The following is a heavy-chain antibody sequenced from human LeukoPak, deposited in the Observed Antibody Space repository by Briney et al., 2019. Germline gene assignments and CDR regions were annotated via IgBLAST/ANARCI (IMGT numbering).Heavy chain of an antibody. CDR3: ARDSGSYVFDY. J-gene: IGHJ4*02. Sequence: GGSLRLSCAASGFTFSDYWMHWVRQAPGKGLVWVSRISSDGSRVTYADSVKGRFTISRDNAKNTLYLQMNSLRAEDTAVYYCARDSGSYVFDYWGRGTLVTVSS. V-gene: IGHV3-74*01. D-gene: IGHD1-26*01. CDR2: ISSDGSRV. CDR1: GFTFSDYW.